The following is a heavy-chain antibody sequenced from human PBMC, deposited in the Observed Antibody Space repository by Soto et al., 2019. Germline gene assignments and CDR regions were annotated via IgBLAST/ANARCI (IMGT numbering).Heavy chain of an antibody. CDR2: IYSGGTT. CDR3: ERDYRLMVGGAGFDY. V-gene: IGHV3-66*01. J-gene: IGHJ4*02. CDR1: GLSVSNNY. D-gene: IGHD3-10*01. Sequence: EVQLVESGGGLVQPGGSLRLSCAASGLSVSNNYMSWVRQAPGKGLEWVSVIYSGGTTFYADSVKGRFIISRDISKNMLYLQMNSPRAHDTAVYYCERDYRLMVGGAGFDYWGQGVLVSVSA.